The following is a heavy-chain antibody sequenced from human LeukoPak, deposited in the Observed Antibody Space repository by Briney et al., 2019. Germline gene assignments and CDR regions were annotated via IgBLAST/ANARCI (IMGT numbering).Heavy chain of an antibody. J-gene: IGHJ5*02. CDR2: INHSGST. V-gene: IGHV4-34*01. D-gene: IGHD2-2*01. CDR3: ARGERGSRTT. Sequence: SETLSLACAVYGGSFSGYYWSWIRQPPGKGLEWIGEINHSGSTNYNPSLKSRVTISVDTSKNQFSLKLSSVTAADTAVYYCARGERGSRTTWGQGTLVTVSS. CDR1: GGSFSGYY.